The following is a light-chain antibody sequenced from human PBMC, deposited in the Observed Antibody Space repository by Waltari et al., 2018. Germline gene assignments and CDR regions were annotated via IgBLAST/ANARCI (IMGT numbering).Light chain of an antibody. CDR1: SSDVGRYNF. J-gene: IGLJ3*02. CDR3: SSHTTSSTLV. V-gene: IGLV2-14*03. Sequence: QSALTQPASVSGSPGQSITLSCTGSSSDVGRYNFVSWYQQHPGKAPKLMIYDVTDRPSGVSNRFSGSKSGNTASLTISGLQPEDEADYYCSSHTTSSTLVFGGGTRVTVL. CDR2: DVT.